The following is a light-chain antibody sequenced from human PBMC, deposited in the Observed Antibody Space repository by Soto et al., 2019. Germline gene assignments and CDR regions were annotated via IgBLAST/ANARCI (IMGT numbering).Light chain of an antibody. CDR1: QTVSNTY. CDR2: GAS. Sequence: EIVLTQSPGTLSLSPGERATLSCRASQTVSNTYLAWYQQKPGQAPRLLIHGASTRATGIPDRFSGSGSGTDFTLTINRLEPEDFAVYYCQQYGSSLFTFGQGTKLEIK. CDR3: QQYGSSLFT. V-gene: IGKV3-20*01. J-gene: IGKJ2*01.